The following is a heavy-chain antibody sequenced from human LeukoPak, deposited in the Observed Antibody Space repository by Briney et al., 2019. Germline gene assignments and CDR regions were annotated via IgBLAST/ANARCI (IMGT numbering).Heavy chain of an antibody. Sequence: PSETLSLTCTVSGGSITSDTSYWGWIRQSPGKGLEWIGSVHYSGNSYYNPSLKSRVTISVDTSKNQFSLKLSSVTAADTAVYYCARDFPERYFDYWGQGTLVTVSS. CDR2: VHYSGNS. CDR1: GGSITSDTSY. V-gene: IGHV4-39*07. J-gene: IGHJ4*02. CDR3: ARDFPERYFDY.